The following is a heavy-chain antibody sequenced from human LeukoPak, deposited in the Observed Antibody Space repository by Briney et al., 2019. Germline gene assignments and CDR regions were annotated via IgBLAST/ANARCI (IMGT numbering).Heavy chain of an antibody. Sequence: GGSLRLSCAASGFTFSSYAMHWVRQAPGKGLEWVAFIRYDGSNKYYADSVKGRFTISRDNSKNTLYLQMNSLRAEDTAVYYCAKDYYDRTYYYYYMDVWGKGTTVTISS. CDR3: AKDYYDRTYYYYYMDV. D-gene: IGHD3-9*01. J-gene: IGHJ6*03. V-gene: IGHV3-30*02. CDR1: GFTFSSYA. CDR2: IRYDGSNK.